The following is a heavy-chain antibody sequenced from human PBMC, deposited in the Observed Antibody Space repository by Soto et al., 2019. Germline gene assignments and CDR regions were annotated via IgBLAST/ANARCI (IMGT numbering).Heavy chain of an antibody. CDR1: GFTFRSYG. Sequence: PGGSLRLSCAASGFTFRSYGMHWVRQAPGKGLEGVGVIWYDGSNKYYADSVKGRFTISRDNSKNTLYLQMNSLRAEDTAVYYWARATGQLFGAIYYSYGMDFGGQGPTVTVSS. V-gene: IGHV3-33*01. J-gene: IGHJ6*02. CDR3: ARATGQLFGAIYYSYGMDF. CDR2: IWYDGSNK. D-gene: IGHD3-16*01.